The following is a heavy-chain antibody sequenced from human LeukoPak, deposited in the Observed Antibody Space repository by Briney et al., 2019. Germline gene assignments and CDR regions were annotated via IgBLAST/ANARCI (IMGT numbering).Heavy chain of an antibody. D-gene: IGHD2-2*01. J-gene: IGHJ4*02. CDR1: GYTFTSYG. CDR2: ITVNNGYT. CDR3: AKVHCISTNCNHIWTYFDY. Sequence: ASVNVSCKASGYTFTSYGISWVRQAPGQGLEWMGWITVNNGYTKYAQELQGRVTMTTDTSTSTAYMELRSLRSDDTAVYYCAKVHCISTNCNHIWTYFDYWGQGTLVTVSS. V-gene: IGHV1-18*01.